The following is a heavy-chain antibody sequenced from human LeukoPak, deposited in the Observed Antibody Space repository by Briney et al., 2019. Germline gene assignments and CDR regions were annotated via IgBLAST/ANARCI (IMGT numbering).Heavy chain of an antibody. CDR3: VKEQRRGITIFEN. V-gene: IGHV3-30*18. Sequence: PGRSLRLSCAASGFTFSSYGMHWVRQAPGKGLEWVAVISYDGSNKYYADSVKGRFTISRDNSKNTLYLQMNSLRAEDTAVYYCVKEQRRGITIFENWGQGTLVTVSS. CDR1: GFTFSSYG. CDR2: ISYDGSNK. J-gene: IGHJ4*02. D-gene: IGHD3-3*01.